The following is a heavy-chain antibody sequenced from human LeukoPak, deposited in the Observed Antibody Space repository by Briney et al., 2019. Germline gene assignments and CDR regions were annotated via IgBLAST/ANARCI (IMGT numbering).Heavy chain of an antibody. V-gene: IGHV3-7*01. Sequence: GGSLRLSCAASGFTFSSYWMSWVRQAPGKGLEWVANIKQDGSEKYYVDSVKGRFTISRDNAKNSLYLQMNSLRAEDTAVYYCARDYHDDTASLFDYWVQGTLVTVSS. CDR1: GFTFSSYW. D-gene: IGHD5-18*01. J-gene: IGHJ4*02. CDR3: ARDYHDDTASLFDY. CDR2: IKQDGSEK.